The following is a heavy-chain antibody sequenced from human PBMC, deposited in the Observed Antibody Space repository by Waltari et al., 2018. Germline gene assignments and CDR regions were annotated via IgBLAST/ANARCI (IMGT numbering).Heavy chain of an antibody. V-gene: IGHV3-30*02. D-gene: IGHD3-16*01. CDR1: GFTFGGSA. CDR2: MRSDGISK. Sequence: QIQLVESGGGGVQPGGSLRLSGVGAGFTFGGSAIHCVRQAPGKGLEWVEFMRSDGISKFYADSLKGRFTISRDDSKSTLYLQLNSLSADDTAVYYCARISGFYYDRGSLTFLYWGQGTLVTVSS. J-gene: IGHJ4*02. CDR3: ARISGFYYDRGSLTFLY.